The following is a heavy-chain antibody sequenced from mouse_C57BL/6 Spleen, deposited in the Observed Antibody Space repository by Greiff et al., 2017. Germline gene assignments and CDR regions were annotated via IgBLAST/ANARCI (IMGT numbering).Heavy chain of an antibody. Sequence: VQLQESGAELVRPGPSVKVSCKASGYAFTNYLIEWVKQRPGQGLEWIGVINPGSGGTNYNEKFKGKATLTADNSSSTAYMKLSSLTSEDSSGYFCARSGMVTTPYYAMDYWGQGTSVTVSS. CDR2: INPGSGGT. V-gene: IGHV1-54*01. J-gene: IGHJ4*01. CDR3: ARSGMVTTPYYAMDY. D-gene: IGHD2-2*01. CDR1: GYAFTNYL.